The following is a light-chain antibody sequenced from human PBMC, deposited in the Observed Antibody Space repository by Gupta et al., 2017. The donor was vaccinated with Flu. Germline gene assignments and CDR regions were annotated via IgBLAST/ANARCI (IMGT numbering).Light chain of an antibody. Sequence: VVLTQSPLSLPVTLGQPASLSCRSSQSLVYSDGNTYLNWLQQRPGQSPRRLIYEVSTRDSGVPDRFSGRGSGTDFTLKISRVEAEDVVVYYCMKGTHPWTFGQGTKLEIK. V-gene: IGKV2-30*01. J-gene: IGKJ2*02. CDR3: MKGTHPWT. CDR2: EVS. CDR1: QSLVYSDGNTY.